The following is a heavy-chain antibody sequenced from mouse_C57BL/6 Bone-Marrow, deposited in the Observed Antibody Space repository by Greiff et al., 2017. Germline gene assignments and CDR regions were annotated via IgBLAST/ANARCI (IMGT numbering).Heavy chain of an antibody. Sequence: QVQLKESGAELARPGASVKLSCKASGYTFTSYGISWVKQRTGQGLEWIGEIYPRSGNTYYNEKFKGKATLTADKSSSTAYMELRSLTSEDSAVYFCARITTVVLYYFDYWGQGTTLTVSS. CDR1: GYTFTSYG. CDR2: IYPRSGNT. CDR3: ARITTVVLYYFDY. D-gene: IGHD1-1*01. J-gene: IGHJ2*01. V-gene: IGHV1-81*01.